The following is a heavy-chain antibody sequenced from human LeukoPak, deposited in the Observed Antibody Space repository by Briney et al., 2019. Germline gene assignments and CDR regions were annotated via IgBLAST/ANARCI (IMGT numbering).Heavy chain of an antibody. CDR2: ISVSNSGNT. CDR3: SREFPFCGADCFSGVFDI. J-gene: IGHJ3*02. D-gene: IGHD2-21*02. V-gene: IGHV1-18*01. Sequence: ASVKVSCKASGYTFRSYGIKWVRQAPGHGLEWMGWISVSNSGNTRYAQNFQGRLTMTTDTSTTTAYMELRSLRSDDTAVYYCSREFPFCGADCFSGVFDIWGQGTMVTVS. CDR1: GYTFRSYG.